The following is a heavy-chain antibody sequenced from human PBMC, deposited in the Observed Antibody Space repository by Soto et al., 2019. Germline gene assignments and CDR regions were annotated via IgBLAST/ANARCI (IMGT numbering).Heavy chain of an antibody. CDR3: ARATDTTGIAAAGTFDY. V-gene: IGHV3-33*01. CDR2: IWYDGSNK. J-gene: IGHJ4*02. D-gene: IGHD6-13*01. Sequence: QVQLVESGGGVVQPGRSLRLSCAASGFTFSSYGMHWVRQAPGKGLEWVAVIWYDGSNKYYADSVKGRFTISRDNSKNTLYLQMNSLRAEDTAVYYCARATDTTGIAAAGTFDYWGQGTLVTVSS. CDR1: GFTFSSYG.